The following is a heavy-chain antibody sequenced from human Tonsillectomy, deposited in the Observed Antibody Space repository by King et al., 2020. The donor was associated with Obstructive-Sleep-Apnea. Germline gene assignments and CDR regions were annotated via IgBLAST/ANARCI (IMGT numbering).Heavy chain of an antibody. J-gene: IGHJ6*02. Sequence: VQLVESGGGVVQPGRSLRLSCAASGFTFSSYGMHWVRQAPGKGLEWVAFIRYDGSNKYYADSVKGRFTISRDNSKNTLYLQMNSLRAEDTAVYYCAKDISSSWYVTDYGMDVWGQGTTVTVSS. V-gene: IGHV3-30*02. CDR1: GFTFSSYG. CDR3: AKDISSSWYVTDYGMDV. CDR2: IRYDGSNK. D-gene: IGHD6-13*01.